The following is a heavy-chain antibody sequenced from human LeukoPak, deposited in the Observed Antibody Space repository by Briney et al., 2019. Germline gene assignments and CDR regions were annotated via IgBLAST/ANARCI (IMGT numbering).Heavy chain of an antibody. CDR2: IYYSGST. J-gene: IGHJ4*02. Sequence: PSETLSLTCTVSGGSISSYYWSWIRQPPGKGLEWIGYIYYSGSTNYNPSLKSRVTISVDTSKNQFSLKLSSVTAADTAVYYCAGWFPLRAYLDYWGQGTLVTVSS. CDR1: GGSISSYY. CDR3: AGWFPLRAYLDY. D-gene: IGHD5/OR15-5a*01. V-gene: IGHV4-59*01.